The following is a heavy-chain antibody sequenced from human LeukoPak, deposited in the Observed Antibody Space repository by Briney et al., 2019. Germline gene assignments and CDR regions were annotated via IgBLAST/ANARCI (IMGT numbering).Heavy chain of an antibody. CDR2: ISSSSSTI. J-gene: IGHJ4*02. CDR1: GFTFSSHS. CDR3: ARRPNYYGSGSYHHFDY. D-gene: IGHD3-10*01. Sequence: PGGSLRLSCAASGFTFSSHSMNRVRQAPGKGLEWVSYISSSSSTIYYADSVKGRFTISRDNAKNSLYLQMNSLRAEDTAVYYCARRPNYYGSGSYHHFDYWGQGTLVTVSS. V-gene: IGHV3-48*01.